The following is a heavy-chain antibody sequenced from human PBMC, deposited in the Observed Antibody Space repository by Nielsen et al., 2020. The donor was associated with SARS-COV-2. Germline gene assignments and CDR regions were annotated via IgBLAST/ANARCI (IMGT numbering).Heavy chain of an antibody. CDR1: GFTLSNYN. Sequence: GESLKISCAASGFTLSNYNMNWVRQAPGKGLEWVSSISSASTFIHYADSVKGRFAISRDNAKNSLYLQLNNLRAGDTAVYYCARDLPTYCGGDCYSPMTFDIWGQGTMVTVSS. CDR2: ISSASTFI. J-gene: IGHJ3*02. CDR3: ARDLPTYCGGDCYSPMTFDI. V-gene: IGHV3-21*01. D-gene: IGHD2-21*02.